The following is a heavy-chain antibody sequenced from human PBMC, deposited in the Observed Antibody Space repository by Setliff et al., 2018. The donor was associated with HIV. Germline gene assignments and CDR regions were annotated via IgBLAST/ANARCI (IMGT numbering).Heavy chain of an antibody. D-gene: IGHD3-3*01. V-gene: IGHV3-33*01. CDR2: IWYDGSNK. CDR3: ARDLAYYDFWSGYYSGPLHLPEPKEYYYYGMDV. J-gene: IGHJ6*02. CDR1: GFTFSSYG. Sequence: GGSLRLSCAASGFTFSSYGMHWVRQAPGKGLEWVAVIWYDGSNKYYADSVKGRFTISRDNSKNTLYLQMNSLRAEDTAVYYCARDLAYYDFWSGYYSGPLHLPEPKEYYYYGMDVWGQGTTVTVSS.